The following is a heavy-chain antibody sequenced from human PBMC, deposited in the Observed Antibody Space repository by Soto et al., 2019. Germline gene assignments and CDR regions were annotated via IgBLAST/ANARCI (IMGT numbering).Heavy chain of an antibody. Sequence: EVQLVESGGGLVQPGGSLRLSCAASGFTVSSNYMSWVRQAPGKGLEWVSVIYSGGSTYYADSVKGRFTISRDNSKNTLYLQMNSLRAEDTAVYYCARASTARRLYDYWGQGTLVTVSS. CDR2: IYSGGST. CDR3: ARASTARRLYDY. J-gene: IGHJ4*02. V-gene: IGHV3-66*01. D-gene: IGHD6-6*01. CDR1: GFTVSSNY.